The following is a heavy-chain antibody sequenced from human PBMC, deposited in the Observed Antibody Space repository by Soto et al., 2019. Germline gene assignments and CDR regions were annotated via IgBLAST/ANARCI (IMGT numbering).Heavy chain of an antibody. CDR1: GGSISSGDYY. D-gene: IGHD6-6*01. Sequence: SETLSLTCTVSGGSISSGDYYWSWIRQPPGKGLEWIGYIYYSGSTYYNPSLKSRVTISVDTSKNQFSLKLSSVTAADTAVYYCARDSSSLPMDVWGQGTTVTVSS. V-gene: IGHV4-30-4*01. J-gene: IGHJ6*02. CDR3: ARDSSSLPMDV. CDR2: IYYSGST.